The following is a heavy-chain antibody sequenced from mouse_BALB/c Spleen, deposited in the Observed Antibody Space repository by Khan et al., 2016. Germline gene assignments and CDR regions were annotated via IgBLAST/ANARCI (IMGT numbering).Heavy chain of an antibody. CDR2: ILTGGGTT. V-gene: IGHV1-9*01. D-gene: IGHD2-2*01. J-gene: IGHJ3*01. Sequence: QVQLQQSGAELMKPGASVKISCKATGYTFSRHWIEWVKQRPGHGLEWIGEILTGGGTTNYNEKFRGKATFTAETSYNTAYMQLSSLTSEDAAAYYWSRIYYGYDGPFTYWGQGTLVTVSA. CDR1: GYTFSRHW. CDR3: SRIYYGYDGPFTY.